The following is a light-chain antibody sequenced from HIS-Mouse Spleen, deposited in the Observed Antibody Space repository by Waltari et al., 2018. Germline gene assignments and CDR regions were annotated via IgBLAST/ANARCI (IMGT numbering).Light chain of an antibody. CDR3: QVWDSSTVV. CDR2: RDS. V-gene: IGLV3-9*01. J-gene: IGLJ2*01. Sequence: SYELTQPLSVSVALGQTARITCGGNNLGSKHVHWYQQKPGQAPVLVIYRDSNRPSGIPERFSGSNSGNTAPLTISRAQAGDEADYYCQVWDSSTVVFGGGTKLTVL. CDR1: NLGSKH.